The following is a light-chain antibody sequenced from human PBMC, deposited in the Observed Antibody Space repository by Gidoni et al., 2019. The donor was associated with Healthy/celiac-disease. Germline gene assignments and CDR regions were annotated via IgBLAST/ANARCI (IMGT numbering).Light chain of an antibody. J-gene: IGKJ3*01. CDR3: MQALQTRVT. V-gene: IGKV2-28*01. CDR1: QSLLHSNGYNY. CDR2: LGS. Sequence: DILMTQSPLSLLVTPGEPASISCRSSQSLLHSNGYNYLDWYLQKPGQSPQLLIYLGSNRASGVPDRFSGSGSGTDFTLKISRVEAEDVGVYYCMQALQTRVTFGPGTKVDIK.